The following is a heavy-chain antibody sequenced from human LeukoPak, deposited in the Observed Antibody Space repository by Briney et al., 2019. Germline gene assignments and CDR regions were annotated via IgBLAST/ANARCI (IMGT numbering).Heavy chain of an antibody. CDR3: ARVQQLVLDDYFDY. CDR2: ISAYNGNT. Sequence: ASVKVSCKASGYTFTSYGISWVRQAPGQGLEWMGRISAYNGNTNYAQKLQGRVTMTTDTSTSTAYMELRSLRSDDTAVYYCARVQQLVLDDYFDYWGQGTLVTVSS. D-gene: IGHD6-13*01. J-gene: IGHJ4*02. CDR1: GYTFTSYG. V-gene: IGHV1-18*01.